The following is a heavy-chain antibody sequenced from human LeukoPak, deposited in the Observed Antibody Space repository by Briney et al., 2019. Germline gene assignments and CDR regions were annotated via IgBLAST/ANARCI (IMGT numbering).Heavy chain of an antibody. D-gene: IGHD1-14*01. CDR3: ARDSWPEVVRFDF. J-gene: IGHJ4*02. Sequence: KTSETLSLTCSVSGSSISSGYYWGWIRQPPGKGLEWIGSIHQSGNTYFNPSLRSRVTVSVDTSKNQFSLKLSSVTAADTAVYYCARDSWPEVVRFDFWGQGTLVTVSS. CDR1: GSSISSGYY. CDR2: IHQSGNT. V-gene: IGHV4-38-2*02.